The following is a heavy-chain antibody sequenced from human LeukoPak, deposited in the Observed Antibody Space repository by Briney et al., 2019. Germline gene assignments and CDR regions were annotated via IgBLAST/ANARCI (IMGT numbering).Heavy chain of an antibody. CDR3: ARDPRIAAAGTCWFDP. D-gene: IGHD6-13*01. CDR2: ISSSSYI. J-gene: IGHJ5*02. CDR1: GXTFSSYS. Sequence: GGSLRLSCAASGXTFSSYSMNWVRQAPGKGQEWVSSISSSSYIHYADSVKGRFTISRDNAKNSLYLQMNSLRAEDTAVYYCARDPRIAAAGTCWFDPWGQGTLVTVSS. V-gene: IGHV3-21*01.